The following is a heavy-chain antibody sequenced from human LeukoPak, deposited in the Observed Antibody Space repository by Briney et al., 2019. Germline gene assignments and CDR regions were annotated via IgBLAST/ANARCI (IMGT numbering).Heavy chain of an antibody. CDR2: IYYSGST. V-gene: IGHV4-61*08. CDR1: GGSVDSSDYY. CDR3: ARLSITIQDYYFDY. Sequence: PSETLSLTCTVSGGSVDSSDYYWTWIRQPPGKGLEWIGYIYYSGSTNYNPSLKSRVTISVDTSKNQFSLKLSSVTAADTAVYYCARLSITIQDYYFDYWGQGTRVTVSS. J-gene: IGHJ4*02. D-gene: IGHD3-9*01.